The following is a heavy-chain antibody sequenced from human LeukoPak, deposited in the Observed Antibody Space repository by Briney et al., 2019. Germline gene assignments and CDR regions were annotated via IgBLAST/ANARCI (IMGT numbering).Heavy chain of an antibody. J-gene: IGHJ3*02. D-gene: IGHD2-8*01. Sequence: SQTLSLTCAISGDSVSSNSAAWNWIRQSPSRGLEWLGRTYYRSKWYNDYAVSVKSRITINPDTSKNQFSLQVNSVTPEDTAIYYYTRMRFDRLVRYAFDIWGHGTMVTVSS. CDR1: GDSVSSNSAA. CDR2: TYYRSKWYN. V-gene: IGHV6-1*01. CDR3: TRMRFDRLVRYAFDI.